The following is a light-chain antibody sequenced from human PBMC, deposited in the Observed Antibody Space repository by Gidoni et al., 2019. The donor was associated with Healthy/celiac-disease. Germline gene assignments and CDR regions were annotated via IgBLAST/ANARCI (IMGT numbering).Light chain of an antibody. J-gene: IGKJ4*01. CDR3: QQRSNWPPLT. V-gene: IGKV3-11*01. CDR2: DAS. Sequence: EIVFTQSPATLSLSPGERATLPCRASQSVCSYLAWYQQKPGQAPRLLIYDASNRATGIPARFSGSGSGTDFTLTISSLEPEDFAVYYCQQRSNWPPLTFGGGTKVEIK. CDR1: QSVCSY.